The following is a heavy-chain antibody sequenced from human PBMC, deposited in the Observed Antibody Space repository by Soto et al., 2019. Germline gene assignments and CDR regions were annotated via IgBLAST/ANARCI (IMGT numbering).Heavy chain of an antibody. D-gene: IGHD1-26*01. CDR3: AGDLCFYSGTDFNPLDV. Sequence: VQLQESGPGVVKPSETMSLTCTITGGSISGNYWSWIPQPPGKGLVCIGYMSSTGSTVHSPSLRRQVTISIDTSKIQISLKLNSVTTAATAVSYCAGDLCFYSGTDFNPLDVWGQGNTVSAS. CDR2: MSSTGST. CDR1: GGSISGNY. V-gene: IGHV4-59*01. J-gene: IGHJ6*02.